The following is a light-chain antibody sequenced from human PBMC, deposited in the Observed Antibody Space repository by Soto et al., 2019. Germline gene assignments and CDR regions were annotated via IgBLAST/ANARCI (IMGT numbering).Light chain of an antibody. Sequence: DIQMTQSPSSLSASVGDRVTITCRASQSISSYLNWYQQKPGKAPKLLIYAASSLQSGVPSRFSGSRSGTDFTLTISSLQPEDFATYYCQQPYSTPRTFGQGTKVEIK. CDR2: AAS. CDR3: QQPYSTPRT. CDR1: QSISSY. V-gene: IGKV1-39*01. J-gene: IGKJ1*01.